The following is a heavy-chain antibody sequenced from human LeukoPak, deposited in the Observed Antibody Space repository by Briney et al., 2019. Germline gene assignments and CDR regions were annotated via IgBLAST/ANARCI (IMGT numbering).Heavy chain of an antibody. J-gene: IGHJ6*02. D-gene: IGHD2-2*01. Sequence: ASVKVSCKASGYTFTSYDINWVRQATGQGLEWMGWMNPNSGNTGYAQKFQGRVTMTRNTSISTAYMELSSLRSEDTAVYYCARIGCSSTSCYFYYCYGMDVWGQGTTVTVSS. CDR2: MNPNSGNT. CDR3: ARIGCSSTSCYFYYCYGMDV. V-gene: IGHV1-8*01. CDR1: GYTFTSYD.